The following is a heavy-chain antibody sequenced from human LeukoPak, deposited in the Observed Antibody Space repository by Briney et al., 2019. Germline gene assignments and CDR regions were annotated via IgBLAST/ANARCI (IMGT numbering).Heavy chain of an antibody. J-gene: IGHJ4*02. CDR1: GYTFTGYY. V-gene: IGHV1-2*02. Sequence: ASVKVSCKASGYTFTGYYMHWVRQAPGQGLEWMGWINPNSGGTNYAQKFQGRVTMTRDTSISTAYMELSRLRSDDTAVYYCAIGLGSYYPYYYFDYWGQGTLVTVSS. D-gene: IGHD1-26*01. CDR3: AIGLGSYYPYYYFDY. CDR2: INPNSGGT.